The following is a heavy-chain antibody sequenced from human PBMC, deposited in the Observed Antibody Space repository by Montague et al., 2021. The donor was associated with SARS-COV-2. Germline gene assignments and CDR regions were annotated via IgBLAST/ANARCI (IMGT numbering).Heavy chain of an antibody. J-gene: IGHJ4*02. CDR1: GESMPRSW. V-gene: IGHV4-4*02. D-gene: IGHD2/OR15-2a*01. Sequence: SETLSLTCAVSGESMPRSWRTWVRQPAGQRLQWIGEIFHDGTSRSNYNPALKSRVTISIDTSKNQFFLRLSSVTAADTALYFCTRARSKAIDYWGQGALVTVSS. CDR3: TRARSKAIDY. CDR2: IFHDGTS.